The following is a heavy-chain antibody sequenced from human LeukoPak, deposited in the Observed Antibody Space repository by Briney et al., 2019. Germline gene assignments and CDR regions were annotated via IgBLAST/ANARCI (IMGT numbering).Heavy chain of an antibody. D-gene: IGHD2-15*01. CDR3: AKGYCSGGSCYLDY. J-gene: IGHJ4*02. V-gene: IGHV3-30*18. CDR1: GFTFSSYG. CDR2: ISYDGSNK. Sequence: PGGSLRLSCAAPGFTFSSYGMHWVRQAPGKGLEWVAVISYDGSNKYYADSVKGRFTISRDNSKNTLYLQMNSLRAEDTAVYYCAKGYCSGGSCYLDYWGQGTLVTVSS.